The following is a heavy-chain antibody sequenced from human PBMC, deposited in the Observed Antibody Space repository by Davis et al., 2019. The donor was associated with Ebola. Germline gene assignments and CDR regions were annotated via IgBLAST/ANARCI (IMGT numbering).Heavy chain of an antibody. CDR2: IIPILGIA. CDR1: GYTFPSYY. D-gene: IGHD5-12*01. V-gene: IGHV1-69*02. Sequence: AASVKVSCKASGYTFPSYYMHWVRQAPGQGLEWMGRIIPILGIANYAQKFQGRVTITADKSTSTAYMELSSLRSEDTAVYYCALDIVATTWGQGTLVTVSS. J-gene: IGHJ4*02. CDR3: ALDIVATT.